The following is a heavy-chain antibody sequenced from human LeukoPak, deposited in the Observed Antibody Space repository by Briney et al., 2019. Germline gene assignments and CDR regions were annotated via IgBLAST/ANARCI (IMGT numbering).Heavy chain of an antibody. CDR1: GFTFSSYS. V-gene: IGHV3-30*18. CDR3: AKDSGSGWYYFDY. J-gene: IGHJ4*02. Sequence: PGGSLRLSCAASGFTFSSYSMNWVRQAPGKGLEWVAVISYDGSNKNYADSVKGRFTISRDNSKNTLYLQMNSLRPEDTAVYYCAKDSGSGWYYFDYWGQGTLVTVSS. CDR2: ISYDGSNK. D-gene: IGHD6-13*01.